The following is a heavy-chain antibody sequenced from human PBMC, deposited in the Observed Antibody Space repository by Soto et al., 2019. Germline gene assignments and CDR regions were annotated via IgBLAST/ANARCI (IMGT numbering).Heavy chain of an antibody. J-gene: IGHJ3*02. CDR1: GFTFSSYA. V-gene: IGHV3-30-3*01. Sequence: GGSLRLSCAASGFTFSSYAMHWVRQAPGKGLEWVAVISYDGSNKYYADSVKGRFTISRDNSKNTLYLQMNSLRAEDTAVYYCARGKYSSSDAFDIWGQGTMVTVSS. D-gene: IGHD6-6*01. CDR3: ARGKYSSSDAFDI. CDR2: ISYDGSNK.